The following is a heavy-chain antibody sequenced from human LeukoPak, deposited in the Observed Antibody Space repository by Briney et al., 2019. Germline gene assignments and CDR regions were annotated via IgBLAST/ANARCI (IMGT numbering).Heavy chain of an antibody. J-gene: IGHJ4*02. Sequence: PGGSLRLSCAASGFTFSSYTMNWVRQAPGKGLEWVSCISSSSGDIVYADSVRGRFTISRDNAKNSLYLEMNSLRAEDTAVYYCARRYYYDSSVYYPLDHWGQGTLVTVSP. CDR3: ARRYYYDSSVYYPLDH. CDR2: ISSSSGDI. V-gene: IGHV3-21*01. D-gene: IGHD3-22*01. CDR1: GFTFSSYT.